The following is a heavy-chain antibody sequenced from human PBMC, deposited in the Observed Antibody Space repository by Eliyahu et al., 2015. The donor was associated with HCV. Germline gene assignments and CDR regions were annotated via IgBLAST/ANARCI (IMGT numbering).Heavy chain of an antibody. Sequence: QVQLQESGPGLVKPSETLSLTCTVSGGSMSSHYWSWIRQPPGKGLEWIAYIYYRGNTNYNPSLKSRVTISVDTSKNQFSLKLNSVTAADTAVYYCARGGADIDFWGRGTLVTVSS. CDR2: IYYRGNT. CDR1: GGSMSSHY. V-gene: IGHV4-59*11. J-gene: IGHJ4*02. CDR3: ARGGADIDF. D-gene: IGHD1-26*01.